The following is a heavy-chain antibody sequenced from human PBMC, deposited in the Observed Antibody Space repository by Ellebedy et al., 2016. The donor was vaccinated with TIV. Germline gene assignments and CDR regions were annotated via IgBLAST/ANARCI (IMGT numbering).Heavy chain of an antibody. D-gene: IGHD3-10*01. CDR3: ANDGYYYGSGIYYIH. CDR2: ISGSGGST. CDR1: GFTLNSYA. V-gene: IGHV3-23*01. Sequence: GESLKISCTASGFTLNSYAMSWVRQAPGKGLEWVSTISGSGGSTYYADSVKGRFTISSDTSKNTLYLQMNSLRAEDTAVYYCANDGYYYGSGIYYIHWGQGTLVTVSS. J-gene: IGHJ4*02.